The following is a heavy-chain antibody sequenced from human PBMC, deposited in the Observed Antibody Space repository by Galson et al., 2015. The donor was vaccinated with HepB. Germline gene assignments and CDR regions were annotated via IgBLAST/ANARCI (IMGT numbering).Heavy chain of an antibody. J-gene: IGHJ6*02. Sequence: SVKVSCKASGGTFSSYAISWVRQAPGQGLEWMGGVIPIFGTANYAQKFQGRVTITADESTSTAYMELSSLRSEDTAVYYCARADIVVVPAGYYYYGMDVWGQGTTVTVSS. CDR1: GGTFSSYA. D-gene: IGHD2-2*01. CDR3: ARADIVVVPAGYYYYGMDV. V-gene: IGHV1-69*13. CDR2: VIPIFGTA.